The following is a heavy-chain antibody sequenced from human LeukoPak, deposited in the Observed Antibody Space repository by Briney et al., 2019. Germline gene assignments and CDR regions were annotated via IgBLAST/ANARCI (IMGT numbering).Heavy chain of an antibody. D-gene: IGHD5-12*01. CDR1: GGSISSSSCY. CDR2: IYYSGST. V-gene: IGHV4-39*01. Sequence: PSETLSLTCTVSGGSISSSSCYWGWIRQPPGKGLEWIGSIYYSGSTYYNPSLKSRVTISVDTSKNQFSLKLSSVTAADTAVYYCAGCKISGYVLYPDYWGQGTLVTVSS. CDR3: AGCKISGYVLYPDY. J-gene: IGHJ4*02.